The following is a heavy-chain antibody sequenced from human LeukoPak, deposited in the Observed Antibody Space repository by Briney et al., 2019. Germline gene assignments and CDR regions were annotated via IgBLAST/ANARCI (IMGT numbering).Heavy chain of an antibody. CDR2: INPNSGGT. Sequence: ASVKVSCKASGYTFTSYYMHWVRQAPGQGLEWMGWINPNSGGTNYAQKFQGWVTMTRDTSISTAYMELSRLRSDDTAVYYCARSYDILTGPNSLHYYYYGMDVWGQGTTVTVSS. CDR1: GYTFTSYY. D-gene: IGHD3-9*01. CDR3: ARSYDILTGPNSLHYYYYGMDV. V-gene: IGHV1-2*04. J-gene: IGHJ6*02.